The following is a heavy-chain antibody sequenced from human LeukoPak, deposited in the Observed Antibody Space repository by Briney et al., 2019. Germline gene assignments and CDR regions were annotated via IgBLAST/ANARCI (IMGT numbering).Heavy chain of an antibody. CDR1: GFTVSSNY. CDR3: ARELWDGNSRTGAFDI. Sequence: PGGSLRLSCAASGFTVSSNYMNWVRQAPGKGLEWVSVIYSGGSTNYTDSVEGRLTISRDNSKNTLYLQMNSLRAEDTAIYYCARELWDGNSRTGAFDIWGQGTMVTVSS. V-gene: IGHV3-53*01. D-gene: IGHD2-21*01. CDR2: IYSGGST. J-gene: IGHJ3*02.